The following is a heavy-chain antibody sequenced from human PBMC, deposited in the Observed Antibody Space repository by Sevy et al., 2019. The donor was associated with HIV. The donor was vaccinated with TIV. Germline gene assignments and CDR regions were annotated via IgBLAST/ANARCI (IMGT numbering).Heavy chain of an antibody. J-gene: IGHJ4*02. CDR2: IKQDGSDK. V-gene: IGHV3-7*01. CDR1: GFTRRNDW. D-gene: IGHD1-26*01. Sequence: EGPLRPHSAASGFTRRNDWMSGVRQAPGEGLEWVANIKQDGSDKYNVDSVKGRFTISRDNAKNSLYLQMNSLRAEDTAVYYCARDLYSGSYYENYWGQGTLVTVSS. CDR3: ARDLYSGSYYENY.